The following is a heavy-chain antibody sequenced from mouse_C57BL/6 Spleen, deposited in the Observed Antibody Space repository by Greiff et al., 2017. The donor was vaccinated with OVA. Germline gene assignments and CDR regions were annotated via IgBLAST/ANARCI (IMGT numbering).Heavy chain of an antibody. J-gene: IGHJ4*01. V-gene: IGHV5-4*01. CDR2: ISDGGSYT. CDR3: AREGDYEDYYAMDY. D-gene: IGHD2-4*01. CDR1: GFTFSSYA. Sequence: EVMLVESGGGLVKPGGSLKLSCAASGFTFSSYAMSWVRQTPEKRLEWVATISDGGSYTYYPDNVKGRFTISRDNAKNNLYLQMSHLKSEDTAMYYCAREGDYEDYYAMDYWGQGTSVTVSS.